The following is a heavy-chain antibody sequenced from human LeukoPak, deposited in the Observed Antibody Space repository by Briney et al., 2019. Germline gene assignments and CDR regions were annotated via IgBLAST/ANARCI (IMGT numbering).Heavy chain of an antibody. J-gene: IGHJ4*02. CDR3: AKDRYSSGLYFDY. CDR1: GLTFSIYG. D-gene: IGHD6-19*01. CDR2: ISYDGSNK. Sequence: GPSLRLSCAPSGLTFSIYGMHSVRQAPGKGLEWAAFISYDGSNKYYADSVKGRFTISRDNSKNTLYLQMNSLRAEDTAVYYCAKDRYSSGLYFDYWGQGTPVTVAS. V-gene: IGHV3-30*18.